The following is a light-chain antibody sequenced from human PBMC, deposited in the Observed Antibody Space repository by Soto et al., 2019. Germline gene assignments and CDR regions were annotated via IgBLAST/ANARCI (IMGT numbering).Light chain of an antibody. V-gene: IGLV1-47*01. CDR2: RNN. CDR1: SSNIGSNY. Sequence: QSVLPQPPSASGTPGQRVTLSCSGSSSNIGSNYVYWYQQLPGTAPKLLIYRNNQRPSGVPDRFSGSKSGTSASLAISGLRSEDEADYYCAAWDDSLSGVVFGGGTKVTVL. J-gene: IGLJ2*01. CDR3: AAWDDSLSGVV.